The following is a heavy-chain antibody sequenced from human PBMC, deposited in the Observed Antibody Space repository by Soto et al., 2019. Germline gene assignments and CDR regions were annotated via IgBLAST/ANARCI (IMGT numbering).Heavy chain of an antibody. D-gene: IGHD4-17*01. CDR2: ISYHGSDK. Sequence: QVQLVESGGGVVQPGRSLRLSCAASGFTFSNYGMHWVRQAPGKGLEWVAVISYHGSDKYYADSVKGRFTISRDNSKNPLYLPMDKLRAEDPAVNYSAEDHLTTTVTTVGYWGQGTLVTVSS. J-gene: IGHJ4*02. CDR3: AEDHLTTTVTTVGY. V-gene: IGHV3-30*18. CDR1: GFTFSNYG.